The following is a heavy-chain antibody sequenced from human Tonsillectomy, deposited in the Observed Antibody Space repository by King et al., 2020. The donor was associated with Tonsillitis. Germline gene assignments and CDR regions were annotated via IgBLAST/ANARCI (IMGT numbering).Heavy chain of an antibody. Sequence: VQLVESGGGVVQPGRSLRLSCAASGFTFSSYGMHWVRQTPGKGLEWLAVISYDGDNKYYGDSVKGRFTISRDNSKNTLYLQMDSLRAEDTAVYYCAKSRPGSSWYGGDYWGQGTLVTVSS. CDR2: ISYDGDNK. CDR3: AKSRPGSSWYGGDY. V-gene: IGHV3-30*18. D-gene: IGHD6-13*01. J-gene: IGHJ4*02. CDR1: GFTFSSYG.